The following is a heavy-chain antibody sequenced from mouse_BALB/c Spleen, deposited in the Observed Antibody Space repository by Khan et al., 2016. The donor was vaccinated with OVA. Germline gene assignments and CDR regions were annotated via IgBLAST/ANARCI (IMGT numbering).Heavy chain of an antibody. CDR1: GFTFSSNT. V-gene: IGHV5-12-2*01. J-gene: IGHJ4*01. CDR3: ARVPTVITTALDC. D-gene: IGHD1-2*01. CDR2: ITNGGGST. Sequence: EVMLVESGGGLVQPGGSLKLSCAASGFTFSSNTMSWVRQTPEKRLELVAFITNGGGSTYYPDTVKGRFTISRDNAKNTLYLQMSSLKSEDTAMYYCARVPTVITTALDCWGQGTSVTVSS.